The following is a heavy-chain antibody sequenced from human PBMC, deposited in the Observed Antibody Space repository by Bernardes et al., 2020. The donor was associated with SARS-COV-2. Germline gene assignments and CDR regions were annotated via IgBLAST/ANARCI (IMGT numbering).Heavy chain of an antibody. D-gene: IGHD3-3*01. CDR2: IWYDGSNK. Sequence: GRSLRLSCAASGFTFSSYGMHWVRQAPGKGLEWVAVIWYDGSNKYYADSVKGRFTISRDNSKNTLYLQMNSLRAEDTAVYYCARDSHLGRFLEWILDYWGQGTLVTVSS. V-gene: IGHV3-33*08. J-gene: IGHJ4*02. CDR3: ARDSHLGRFLEWILDY. CDR1: GFTFSSYG.